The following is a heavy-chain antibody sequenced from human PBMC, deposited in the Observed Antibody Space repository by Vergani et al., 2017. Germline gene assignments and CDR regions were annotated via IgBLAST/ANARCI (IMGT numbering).Heavy chain of an antibody. J-gene: IGHJ5*02. CDR1: GYSISSGYY. D-gene: IGHD3-16*01. CDR3: ARDSCGYVWGSYEAWFDP. Sequence: QVQLQESGPGLVKPSETLSLTCTVSGYSISSGYYWGWIRQPPGKGLEWIGSIYHSGSTYYNPSLKSRVTISVDTSKNQFSLKLSSVTAADTAVYYWARDSCGYVWGSYEAWFDPWGQGTLVTVSS. V-gene: IGHV4-38-2*02. CDR2: IYHSGST.